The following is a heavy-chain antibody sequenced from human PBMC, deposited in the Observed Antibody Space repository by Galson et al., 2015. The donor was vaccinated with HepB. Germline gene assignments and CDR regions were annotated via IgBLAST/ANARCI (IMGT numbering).Heavy chain of an antibody. Sequence: SLRLSCAASGFTFSSYAMSWVRQAPGKGLEWVANIKQDGSEKYYVDSVKGRFTISRDNAKTSLYLQMNSLRAEDTAVYYCARDGYNYYFDYWGQGTLVTVSS. V-gene: IGHV3-7*03. CDR3: ARDGYNYYFDY. CDR2: IKQDGSEK. D-gene: IGHD5-24*01. J-gene: IGHJ4*02. CDR1: GFTFSSYA.